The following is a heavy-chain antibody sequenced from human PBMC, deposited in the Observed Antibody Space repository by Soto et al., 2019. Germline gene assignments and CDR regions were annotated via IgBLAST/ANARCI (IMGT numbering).Heavy chain of an antibody. CDR2: IWYDGSKK. Sequence: QVQLVESGGGVVQPGRSLRLSCAASGFTFSSSGMHWVRQAPGKGLKWVAIIWYDGSKKYYADSVKGRFTISRDNSKNTVYLQMNSLRAEDTAVYYCARAPFTIYDTSGYYDYWGQGTLVTVSS. CDR1: GFTFSSSG. D-gene: IGHD3-22*01. J-gene: IGHJ4*02. V-gene: IGHV3-33*01. CDR3: ARAPFTIYDTSGYYDY.